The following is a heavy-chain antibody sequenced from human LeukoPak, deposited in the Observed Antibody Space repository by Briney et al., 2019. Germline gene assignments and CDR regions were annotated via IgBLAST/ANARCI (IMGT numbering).Heavy chain of an antibody. CDR2: IYYSGST. CDR1: GGSISSLY. Sequence: PSETLSLTCTVSGGSISSLYWSWIRQPPGKGLEWLGYIYYSGSTNYSPSLKSRVTISVDTSKNQFSLKLSSVTAADTAVYYCARDRTKMELTIFGVDPDSLDYWGQGTLVTVSS. J-gene: IGHJ4*02. V-gene: IGHV4-59*11. CDR3: ARDRTKMELTIFGVDPDSLDY. D-gene: IGHD3-3*01.